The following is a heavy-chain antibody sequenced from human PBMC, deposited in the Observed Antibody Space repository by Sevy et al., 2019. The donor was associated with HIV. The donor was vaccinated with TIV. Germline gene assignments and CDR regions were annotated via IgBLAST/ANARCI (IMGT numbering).Heavy chain of an antibody. V-gene: IGHV3-30-3*01. D-gene: IGHD1-26*01. CDR1: GFTFSSYA. CDR3: ARVKEGGNDAFDI. J-gene: IGHJ3*02. CDR2: ISYDGSNK. Sequence: GGSLRLSCAASGFTFSSYAMHWVRQAPGKGLEWVAVISYDGSNKYYADSVKGRFTISRDNSKNTLYLQMNSLRAEDRAVYYCARVKEGGNDAFDIWGQGTMVTVSS.